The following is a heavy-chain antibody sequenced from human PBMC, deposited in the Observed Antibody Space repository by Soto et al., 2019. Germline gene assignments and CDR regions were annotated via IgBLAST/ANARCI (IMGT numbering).Heavy chain of an antibody. CDR2: IYYSGST. D-gene: IGHD3-3*01. Sequence: SETLSLTCTVSGGSVSSGSYYWSWIRQPPGKGLEWIGYIYYSGSTNYNPSLKSRVTISVDTSKNQFSLRLSSVTAADTAVYYCARDRRFLEWSQGYYYYGMDVWGQGTTVTVSS. CDR3: ARDRRFLEWSQGYYYYGMDV. J-gene: IGHJ6*02. CDR1: GGSVSSGSYY. V-gene: IGHV4-61*01.